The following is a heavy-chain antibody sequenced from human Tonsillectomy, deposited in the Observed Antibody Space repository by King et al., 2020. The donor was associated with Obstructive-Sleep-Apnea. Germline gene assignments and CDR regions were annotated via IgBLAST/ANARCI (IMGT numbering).Heavy chain of an antibody. CDR3: TTDSNPYCSSTSCHRYYGMDV. CDR2: IKSKTDGGTT. Sequence: VQLVESGGGLVKPGGSLRLSCAASGFTFSNAWMSWVRQAPGKGLEWVGRIKSKTDGGTTDYAAPVTGRFTISRDDSKNTLYLQMNSLKTEDTAVYYCTTDSNPYCSSTSCHRYYGMDVWGQGTTVTVSS. J-gene: IGHJ6*02. V-gene: IGHV3-15*01. D-gene: IGHD2-2*01. CDR1: GFTFSNAW.